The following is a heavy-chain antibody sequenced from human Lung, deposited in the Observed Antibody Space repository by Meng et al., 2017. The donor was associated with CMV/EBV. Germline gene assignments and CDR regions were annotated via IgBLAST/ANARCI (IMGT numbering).Heavy chain of an antibody. D-gene: IGHD3-3*01. CDR1: GGSISSSAYY. J-gene: IGHJ5*02. CDR3: ARGPTPTISEGLFDP. Sequence: LRLXCTVSGGSISSSAYYWSWIRQHPGKGLEWIGYIYYSGSTYYNPSLKSRVTISVDTSNTQFSLTLSSVTAADTAVYYCARGPTPTISEGLFDPWGQGXLVTVSS. CDR2: IYYSGST. V-gene: IGHV4-31*03.